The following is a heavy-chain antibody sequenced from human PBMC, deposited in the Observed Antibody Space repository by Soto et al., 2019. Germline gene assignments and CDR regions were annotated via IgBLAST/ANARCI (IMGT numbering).Heavy chain of an antibody. CDR1: GYTFTSFG. J-gene: IGHJ3*02. Sequence: QVQLVQSGAEVKKPGASVKVSCKASGYTFTSFGITWVRQAPGQGLEWMGWISVYNVKTNYAQKLQGRVTVTRDTSTNTAYMELRSLRSDDTAVYYCAKDDYGKNDGDSLEMWCQGTMVTVSS. V-gene: IGHV1-18*01. D-gene: IGHD4-17*01. CDR2: ISVYNVKT. CDR3: AKDDYGKNDGDSLEM.